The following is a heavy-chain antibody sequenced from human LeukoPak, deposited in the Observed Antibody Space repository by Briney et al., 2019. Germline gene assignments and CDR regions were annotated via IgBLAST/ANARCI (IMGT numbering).Heavy chain of an antibody. CDR3: AREPFWSGYYSNLHFDY. D-gene: IGHD3-3*01. Sequence: GRSLRLSCAASGFTFSSYPMHGVGQAPGKGLEWGAVISYDGSNKYYADSAKGRFTISRDDSKNTLYLQMNSLRAEDTAVYYCAREPFWSGYYSNLHFDYWGQGTLVTVSS. J-gene: IGHJ4*02. CDR1: GFTFSSYP. V-gene: IGHV3-30-3*01. CDR2: ISYDGSNK.